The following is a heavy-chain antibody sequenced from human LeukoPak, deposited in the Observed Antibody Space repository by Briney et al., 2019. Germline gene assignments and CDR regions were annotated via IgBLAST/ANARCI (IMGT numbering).Heavy chain of an antibody. J-gene: IGHJ4*02. D-gene: IGHD2-2*01. CDR1: GYTFTSYG. Sequence: ASVKVSFKASGYTFTSYGISWVRQAPGQGLEGMGWISAYSGNTNYAQKLQGRVTMTTDTSTSTAYMELRSLRSDDTAVYYCARRYCSSTSCHVDYWGQGTLVTVSS. V-gene: IGHV1-18*04. CDR2: ISAYSGNT. CDR3: ARRYCSSTSCHVDY.